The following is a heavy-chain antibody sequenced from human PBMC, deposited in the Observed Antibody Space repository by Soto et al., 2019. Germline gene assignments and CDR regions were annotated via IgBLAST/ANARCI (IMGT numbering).Heavy chain of an antibody. J-gene: IGHJ4*02. V-gene: IGHV3-66*01. CDR3: ARCDGSATYCFFFAY. CDR2: IYSGGST. Sequence: GGSLRLSCAASGFTVSNSYMSWVRQAPGKGLEWVSAIYSGGSTYYADSVKGRFAISRDNSRITLYLQMNSLRAEDTAVYFCARCDGSATYCFFFAYWGQGTPVTVSS. CDR1: GFTVSNSY. D-gene: IGHD3-10*01.